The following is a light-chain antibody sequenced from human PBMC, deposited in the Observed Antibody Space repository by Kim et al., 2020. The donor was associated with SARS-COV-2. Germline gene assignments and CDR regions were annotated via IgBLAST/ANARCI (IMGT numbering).Light chain of an antibody. CDR2: GAS. J-gene: IGKJ4*01. CDR1: QSVDSAY. V-gene: IGKV3-20*01. CDR3: QKYGNSPPLT. Sequence: PGERAALSCRASQSVDSAYLAWYQQTPGQTPRLLIWGASNRVTGIPDRFTGSGSGTDFTLTISRLEPEDFAVYFCQKYGNSPPLTFGGGTKVDIK.